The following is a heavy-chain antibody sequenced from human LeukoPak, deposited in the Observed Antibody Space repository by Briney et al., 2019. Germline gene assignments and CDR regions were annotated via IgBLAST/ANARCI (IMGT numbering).Heavy chain of an antibody. CDR2: IYYSGST. V-gene: IGHV4-31*03. D-gene: IGHD3-22*01. CDR3: ARDEHNYYDSSGYDY. J-gene: IGHJ4*02. Sequence: SETLSLTCTVSGGSISSGGYCWSWIRQHPGKGLEWIGYIYYSGSTYYNPSLKSRVTISVDTSKNRFSLRLVSVTASDTAVYYCARDEHNYYDSSGYDYWGQGILVTVSS. CDR1: GGSISSGGYC.